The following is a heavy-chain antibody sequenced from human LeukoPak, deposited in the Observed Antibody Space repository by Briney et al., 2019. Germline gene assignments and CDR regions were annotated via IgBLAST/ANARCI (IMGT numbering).Heavy chain of an antibody. CDR1: GITLSNYG. CDR3: AKRGVVIRVILVGFHKETYYFDS. Sequence: GGSLRLSCAVSGITLSNYGMSWVRQAPGKGLEWVAGISDSGGRTNYADSVKGRFTISRDNPKNTLYLQMNSLRTEDTAVYFCAKRGVVIRVILVGFHKETYYFDSWGQGALVTVSS. V-gene: IGHV3-23*01. J-gene: IGHJ4*02. D-gene: IGHD3-22*01. CDR2: ISDSGGRT.